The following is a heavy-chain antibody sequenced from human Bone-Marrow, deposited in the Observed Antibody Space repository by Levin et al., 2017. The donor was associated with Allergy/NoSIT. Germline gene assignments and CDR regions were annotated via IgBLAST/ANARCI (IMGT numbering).Heavy chain of an antibody. V-gene: IGHV3-21*01. CDR3: ARDLIVRSGSLWSTYYAMDV. CDR2: ITGSSSFM. Sequence: GESLKISCAASGFTFSSYSMNWVRQAPGKGLEWVSGITGSSSFMNYAGSVRGRFTISRDNAQTSLYLQMDNLGPEDTAVYYCARDLIVRSGSLWSTYYAMDVWGQGTTVTVSS. CDR1: GFTFSSYS. J-gene: IGHJ6*02. D-gene: IGHD2/OR15-2a*01.